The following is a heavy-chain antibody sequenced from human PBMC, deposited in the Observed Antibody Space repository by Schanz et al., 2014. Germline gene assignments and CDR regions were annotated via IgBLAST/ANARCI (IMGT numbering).Heavy chain of an antibody. CDR2: ITTGGNT. Sequence: EVQLVESGGGLVQPGGSLRLSCAASGFTVSSNYMSWVRQAPGKGLEWVSSITTGGNTYYRDSVKGRFIVSRDNAENTLYLQMNSLRVEDTAVYYCAMGGYQLHHWGQGTLVTVSS. CDR3: AMGGYQLHH. D-gene: IGHD1-7*01. V-gene: IGHV3-66*01. J-gene: IGHJ4*02. CDR1: GFTVSSNY.